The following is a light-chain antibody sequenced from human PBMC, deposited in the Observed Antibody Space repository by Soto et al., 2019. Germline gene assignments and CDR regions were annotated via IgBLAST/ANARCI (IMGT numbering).Light chain of an antibody. CDR3: THAKSFPPT. V-gene: IGKV1-12*01. CDR2: AAS. Sequence: DIQMTQSPSSVSASVGDRVTITCRASQGISRSLAWYQQKPRKPPTLLIYAASTLLSGVSSRFSGSGVGTDFTLTISSLQPEDFATYYCTHAKSFPPTFGPGTRVDIK. J-gene: IGKJ3*01. CDR1: QGISRS.